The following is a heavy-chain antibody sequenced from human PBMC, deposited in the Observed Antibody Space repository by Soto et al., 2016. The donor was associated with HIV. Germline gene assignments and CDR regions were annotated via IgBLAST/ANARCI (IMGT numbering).Heavy chain of an antibody. J-gene: IGHJ6*03. CDR3: ARSIAAAGTRGDYYYMDV. D-gene: IGHD6-13*01. CDR1: GFTFSSYS. V-gene: IGHV3-21*01. CDR2: ISSSSSYI. Sequence: DVKLVESGGGIVQPGGSLRLSCAASGFTFSSYSMNWVRQAPGKGLEWVSSISSSSSYIYYADSVKGRFTISRDNAKNSLYLQMNSLRAEDTAVYYCARSIAAAGTRGDYYYMDVWGKGTTVTVSS.